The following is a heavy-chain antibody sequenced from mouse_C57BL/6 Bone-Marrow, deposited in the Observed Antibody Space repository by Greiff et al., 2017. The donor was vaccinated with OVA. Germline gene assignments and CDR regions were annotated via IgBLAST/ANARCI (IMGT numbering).Heavy chain of an antibody. D-gene: IGHD2-3*01. CDR1: GYSITSGYD. CDR3: ARDRDDGYYGFAY. V-gene: IGHV3-1*01. Sequence: EVKLLESGPGMVKPSQSLSLTCTVTGYSITSGYDWHWIRHFPGNKLEWMGYISYSGSTNYNPSLKSRISITHDTSKNHFFLKLNSVTTEDTATYYCARDRDDGYYGFAYWGQGTLVTVSA. CDR2: ISYSGST. J-gene: IGHJ3*01.